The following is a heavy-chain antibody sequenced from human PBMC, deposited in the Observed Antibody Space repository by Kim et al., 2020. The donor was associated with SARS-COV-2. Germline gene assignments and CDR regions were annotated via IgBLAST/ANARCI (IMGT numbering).Heavy chain of an antibody. D-gene: IGHD6-6*01. J-gene: IGHJ4*02. Sequence: YADSLKGQFTISRDNSRNTLYLQMSSLRAEETAVYYCAKEQYDRSFYYDYWGQGTLVTVSS. V-gene: IGHV3-30*02. CDR3: AKEQYDRSFYYDY.